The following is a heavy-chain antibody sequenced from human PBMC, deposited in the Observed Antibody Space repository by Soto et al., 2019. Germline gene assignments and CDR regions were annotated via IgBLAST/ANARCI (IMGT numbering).Heavy chain of an antibody. CDR2: ISYDGSNK. CDR1: GFTFGSYA. J-gene: IGHJ4*02. CDR3: ARDSALRSSGWYLAY. D-gene: IGHD6-25*01. Sequence: GGSLRLSCAASGFTFGSYAMHWVRQAPGKVLEWVAVISYDGSNKYYADSVKGRFTISRDNSKNTLYLQMNSLRAEDTAVYYCARDSALRSSGWYLAYWGQGSLVTVSS. V-gene: IGHV3-30-3*01.